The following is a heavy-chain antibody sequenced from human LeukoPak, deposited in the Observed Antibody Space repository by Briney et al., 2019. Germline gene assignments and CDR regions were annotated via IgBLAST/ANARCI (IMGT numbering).Heavy chain of an antibody. J-gene: IGHJ4*02. V-gene: IGHV3-30-3*01. CDR1: GFTFSSYA. Sequence: GGSLRLSCAASGFTFSSYAMHWVRQAPGKGLEWVTSISYDVNNKYYADSVKGRFTIFRDNSKNTLYLQMNSPRVEDTAVYFCAGPRDTYQHEGSTFDFWGQGTLVTVSS. CDR3: AGPRDTYQHEGSTFDF. CDR2: ISYDVNNK. D-gene: IGHD2-2*01.